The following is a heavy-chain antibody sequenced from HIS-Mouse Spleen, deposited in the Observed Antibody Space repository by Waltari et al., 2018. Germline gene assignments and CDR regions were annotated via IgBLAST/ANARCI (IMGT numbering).Heavy chain of an antibody. V-gene: IGHV4-59*01. D-gene: IGHD5-12*01. CDR2: ST. Sequence: STNYNPSLKSRVTISVDTSKNQFSLKLSSVTAADTAVYYCATQARGQGGFNWFDPWGQGTLVTVSS. J-gene: IGHJ5*02. CDR3: ATQARGQGGFNWFDP.